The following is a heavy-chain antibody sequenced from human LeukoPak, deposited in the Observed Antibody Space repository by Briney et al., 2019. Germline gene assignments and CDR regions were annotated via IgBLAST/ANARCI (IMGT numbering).Heavy chain of an antibody. J-gene: IGHJ4*02. V-gene: IGHV3-30*02. CDR1: GFTFSSYG. Sequence: PGGSLRLSCAASGFTFSSYGFHWVRQAPGKGLEWVTFIRYDGSDKYYADSVMGRFTISRDNAKKMLYLQMTSLKVEDTATYCARAGDSESIWGQGIPVTVSS. CDR2: IRYDGSDK. D-gene: IGHD4-11*01. CDR3: ARAGDSESI.